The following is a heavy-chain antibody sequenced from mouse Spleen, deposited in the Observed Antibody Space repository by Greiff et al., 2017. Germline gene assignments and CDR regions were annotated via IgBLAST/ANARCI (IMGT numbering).Heavy chain of an antibody. J-gene: IGHJ3*01. CDR1: GFSLTSYG. CDR2: IWAGGST. V-gene: IGHV2-9*02. D-gene: IGHD2-1*01. CDR3: AREREIYYGNFAWFAY. Sequence: VQRVESGPGLVAPSQSLSITCTVSGFSLTSYGVHWVRQPPGKGLEWLGVIWAGGSTNYNSALMSRLSISKDNSKSQVFLKMNSLQTDDTAMYYCAREREIYYGNFAWFAYWGQGTLVTVSA.